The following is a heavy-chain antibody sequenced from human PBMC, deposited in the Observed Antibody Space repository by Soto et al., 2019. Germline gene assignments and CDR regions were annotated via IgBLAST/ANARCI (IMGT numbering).Heavy chain of an antibody. J-gene: IGHJ3*02. V-gene: IGHV1-3*01. D-gene: IGHD3-3*02. CDR1: GYTFSAYT. Sequence: QAQLVQYGAEMKKPGVSLKVSCKATGYTFSAYTMNWVRQAPGQSLEWMGWINAGSGNTKYSQNFQGRVSITRDTSASTVYMELTGLTSEDTAVYYCARDTETLGPRANDALDIWGQGTMVTVSS. CDR3: ARDTETLGPRANDALDI. CDR2: INAGSGNT.